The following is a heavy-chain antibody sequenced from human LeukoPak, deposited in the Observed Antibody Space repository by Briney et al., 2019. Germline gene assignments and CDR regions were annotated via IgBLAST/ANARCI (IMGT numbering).Heavy chain of an antibody. D-gene: IGHD3-22*01. J-gene: IGHJ4*02. CDR2: INHSGST. Sequence: SETLSLTCAVYGGSFGGYYWSWIRQPPGKGLEWIGEINHSGSTNYNPSLKSRVTISVDTSKNQFSLKLSSVTAADTAVYYCARRPPSYYDSSGYSFDYWGQGTLVTVSS. CDR1: GGSFGGYY. V-gene: IGHV4-34*01. CDR3: ARRPPSYYDSSGYSFDY.